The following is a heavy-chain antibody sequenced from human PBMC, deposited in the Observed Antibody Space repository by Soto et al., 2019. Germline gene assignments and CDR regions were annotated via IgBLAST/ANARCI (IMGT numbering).Heavy chain of an antibody. CDR2: ISGSGDST. CDR1: RFTFSSYA. D-gene: IGHD1-26*01. J-gene: IGHJ6*02. Sequence: EVQLLESGGGLVQPGGSLRLSCAASRFTFSSYAMTWVRQAPGKGLEWVSAISGSGDSTYYAGSVKGRFTISRDNSKNTLYLQMNSLRAEDTAVYYCASGRGRSFYYGMDVWGLGTTVTVSS. V-gene: IGHV3-23*01. CDR3: ASGRGRSFYYGMDV.